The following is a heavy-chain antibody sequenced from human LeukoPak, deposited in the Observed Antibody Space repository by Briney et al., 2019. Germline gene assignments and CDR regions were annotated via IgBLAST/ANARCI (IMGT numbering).Heavy chain of an antibody. V-gene: IGHV3-30*02. CDR3: AKDLVGDSSGWYGVNAPILRDYVDPQGSDY. CDR1: GFTFSSYG. Sequence: GGSLRLSCAASGFTFSSYGMHWVRQAPGKGLEWVAFIRYDGSNKYYADSVKGRFTISRDNSKNTLYLQMNSLRAEDTAVYYCAKDLVGDSSGWYGVNAPILRDYVDPQGSDYWGQGTLVTVSS. CDR2: IRYDGSNK. J-gene: IGHJ4*02. D-gene: IGHD6-19*01.